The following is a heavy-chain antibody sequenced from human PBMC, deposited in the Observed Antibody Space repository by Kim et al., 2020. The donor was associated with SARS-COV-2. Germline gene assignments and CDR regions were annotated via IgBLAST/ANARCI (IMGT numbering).Heavy chain of an antibody. CDR3: ASFNSGYEYY. V-gene: IGHV4-34*01. CDR2: SH. Sequence: SHHSNPSLKGRVPISVDTSENQFSLKLMSVTAADTAVYYCASFNSGYEYYWGQGTLVTVSS. D-gene: IGHD5-12*01. J-gene: IGHJ4*02.